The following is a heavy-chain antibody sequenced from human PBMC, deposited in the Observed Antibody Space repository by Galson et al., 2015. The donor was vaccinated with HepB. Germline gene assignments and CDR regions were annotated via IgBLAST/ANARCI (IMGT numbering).Heavy chain of an antibody. J-gene: IGHJ4*02. V-gene: IGHV4-39*07. D-gene: IGHD2-21*01. CDR3: ARGMPHIVVVIATTYYFDY. Sequence: SETLFLTCTVSGGSISSSSYYWGWIGQPPGKGLEWIGSIYYSGSTDYNPSLKSRVTISVDTSKNQFSLKLSSVTAADTAVYYCARGMPHIVVVIATTYYFDYWGQGTLVTVSS. CDR1: GGSISSSSYY. CDR2: IYYSGST.